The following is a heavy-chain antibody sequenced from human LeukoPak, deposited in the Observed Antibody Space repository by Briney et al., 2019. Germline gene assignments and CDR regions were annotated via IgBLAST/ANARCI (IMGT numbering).Heavy chain of an antibody. D-gene: IGHD3-10*01. J-gene: IGHJ4*02. CDR2: IYYSGST. V-gene: IGHV4-39*01. CDR1: GGSISSSSYY. Sequence: SETLSLTCTVSGGSISSSSYYWGWICQPPGKGLEWIGSIYYSGSTYYNPSLKSRVTISVDTSKNQFSLKLSSVTAADTAVYYCARLHYGSGSYYYWGQGTLVTVSS. CDR3: ARLHYGSGSYYY.